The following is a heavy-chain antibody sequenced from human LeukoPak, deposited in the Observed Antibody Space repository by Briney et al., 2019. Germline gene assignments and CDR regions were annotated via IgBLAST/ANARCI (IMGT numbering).Heavy chain of an antibody. CDR1: VFTFSSYS. V-gene: IGHV3-21*01. CDR2: ISSSSSYI. CDR3: ARGGQPYYYYYMDV. Sequence: PGGSLRLSCAASVFTFSSYSMNWVRQAPGKGLEWVSSISSSSSYIYYADSVKGRFTISRDNAKNSLYLQMNSLRAEDTAVYYCARGGQPYYYYYMDVWGKGTTVTVSS. J-gene: IGHJ6*03.